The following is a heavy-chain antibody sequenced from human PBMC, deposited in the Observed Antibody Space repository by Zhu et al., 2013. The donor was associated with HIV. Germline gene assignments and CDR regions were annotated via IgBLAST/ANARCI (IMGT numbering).Heavy chain of an antibody. J-gene: IGHJ4*02. Sequence: QVHLVQSGAEVKKPGSSVRVSCRTSGGTFTDHAINWVRQAPGQGLEWMGWIIPMFGIGIYAQKFNGRVSITADESTNTVYMTLNSLRFEDTAVYYCARSGGNSEENDYFDYWGQGTLVSVSS. CDR3: ARSGGNSEENDYFDY. CDR2: IIPMFGIG. CDR1: GGTFTDHA. V-gene: IGHV1-69*01. D-gene: IGHD2-21*02.